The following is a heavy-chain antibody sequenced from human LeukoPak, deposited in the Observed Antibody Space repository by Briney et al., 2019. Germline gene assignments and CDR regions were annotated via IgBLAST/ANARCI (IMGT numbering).Heavy chain of an antibody. V-gene: IGHV1-69*13. CDR2: IIPIFGTA. Sequence: ASVKVSCKASGGTFSSYAISWVRQAPGQGLEWMGGIIPIFGTANYAQKFQGRVTITADQSTSTAYMELSSLRSEDTAVYYCARKVPNDSSGYYYRGQFDPWGQGTLVTVSS. J-gene: IGHJ5*02. CDR1: GGTFSSYA. D-gene: IGHD3-22*01. CDR3: ARKVPNDSSGYYYRGQFDP.